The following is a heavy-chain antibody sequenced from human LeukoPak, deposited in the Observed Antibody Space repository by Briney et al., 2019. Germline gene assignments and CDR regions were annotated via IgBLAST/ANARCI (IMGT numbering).Heavy chain of an antibody. V-gene: IGHV3-21*01. J-gene: IGHJ4*02. Sequence: GGSLRLSGAASGFSFRSYSMDWVRQAPGKGLEWVSSITGSSSYISYADSVKGRFTISRDNAENSLFLQMNSLRPEDTAVYFCARDRLEGGETFDSWGQGTLVTVSS. CDR2: ITGSSSYI. CDR1: GFSFRSYS. CDR3: ARDRLEGGETFDS. D-gene: IGHD1-1*01.